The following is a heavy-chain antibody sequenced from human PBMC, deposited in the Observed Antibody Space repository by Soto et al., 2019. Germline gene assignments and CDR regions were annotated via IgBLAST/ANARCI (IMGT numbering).Heavy chain of an antibody. D-gene: IGHD3-9*01. CDR1: GFTFSSYA. CDR3: ARKYFDWLLFPFEI. Sequence: GGSLRLSCAASGFTFSSYAMSWVRQAPGKGLEWVSAISGSGGSTYYTDSVKGRFTISRDNSKNTLYLQMNSLRAEDTAVYYCARKYFDWLLFPFEIWGQGTMVTVSS. V-gene: IGHV3-23*01. CDR2: ISGSGGST. J-gene: IGHJ3*02.